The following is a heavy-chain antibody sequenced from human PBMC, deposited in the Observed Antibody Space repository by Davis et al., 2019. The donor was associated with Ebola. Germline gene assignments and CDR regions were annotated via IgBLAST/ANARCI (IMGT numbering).Heavy chain of an antibody. CDR2: IYYSGST. D-gene: IGHD6-19*01. J-gene: IGHJ6*04. Sequence: SETLSLTCTVSGGSVSSGSYYWSWIRQPPGKGLEWIGYIYYSGSTNYNPSLKSRVTTSVDTSKNQFSLKLSSVTAADTAVYYCASEMMAGSLYYYYGMDVWGKGTTVTVSS. CDR3: ASEMMAGSLYYYYGMDV. V-gene: IGHV4-61*01. CDR1: GGSVSSGSYY.